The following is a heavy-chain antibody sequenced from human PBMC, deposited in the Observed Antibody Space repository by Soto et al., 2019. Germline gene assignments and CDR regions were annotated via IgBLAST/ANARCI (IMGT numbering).Heavy chain of an antibody. D-gene: IGHD3-22*01. CDR2: ISYDGSNK. CDR1: GFTFSSYG. Sequence: QVQLVESGGGVVQPGRSLRLSCAASGFTFSSYGMHWVRQAPGKGLEWVAVISYDGSNKYYADSVKGRFTISRDNSKNTLYLQMNSLRAEDTAVYYCAKLSFDPLVVVINTEDYWGQGTLVTVSS. CDR3: AKLSFDPLVVVINTEDY. V-gene: IGHV3-30*18. J-gene: IGHJ4*02.